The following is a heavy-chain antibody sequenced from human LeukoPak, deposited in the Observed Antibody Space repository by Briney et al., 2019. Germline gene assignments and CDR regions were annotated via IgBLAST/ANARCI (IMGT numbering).Heavy chain of an antibody. CDR2: INSDGSST. CDR3: ARGGRDDVVVVAATDY. D-gene: IGHD2-15*01. CDR1: GFTFSSYW. J-gene: IGHJ4*02. V-gene: IGHV3-74*01. Sequence: SGGSLRLSCGASGFTFSSYWMHWVRQAPGKGLVWVSRINSDGSSTSYADSVKGRFTISRDNAKNTLYLQMNSLRAEDTAVYYCARGGRDDVVVVAATDYWGQGTLVTVPS.